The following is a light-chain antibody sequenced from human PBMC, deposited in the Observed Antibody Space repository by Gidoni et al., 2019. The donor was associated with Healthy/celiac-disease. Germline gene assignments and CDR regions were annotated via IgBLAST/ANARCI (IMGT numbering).Light chain of an antibody. V-gene: IGKV3-15*01. CDR2: GAS. Sequence: EIVMTQSPATLSVSPGERATLSCRASPSVISNLAWYQQQPGHAPRLLIYGASTRATGIPARFSSSGSGTEFTLTISSLQSEDVAVYYCQQYHNWPPLTFGQGTKVEIK. J-gene: IGKJ1*01. CDR1: PSVISN. CDR3: QQYHNWPPLT.